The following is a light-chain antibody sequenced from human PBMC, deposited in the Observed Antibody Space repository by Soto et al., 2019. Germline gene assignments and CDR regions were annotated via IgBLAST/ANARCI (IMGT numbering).Light chain of an antibody. CDR3: QQHTISMYT. CDR1: QSVARD. CDR2: RAS. J-gene: IGKJ2*01. V-gene: IGKV3-20*01. Sequence: EIVLTQSPGTLSLSPGETATLSCRASQSVARDLTWYQQKPGQAPRLLISRASTGATGIPDRFSGSGSWTDFTLTINRLEPEDSAVYYCQQHTISMYTFGQGTKLEIK.